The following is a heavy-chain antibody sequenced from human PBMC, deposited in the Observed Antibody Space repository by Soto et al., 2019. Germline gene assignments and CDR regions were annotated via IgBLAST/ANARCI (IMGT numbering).Heavy chain of an antibody. CDR1: GYTFTSYG. J-gene: IGHJ4*02. CDR2: ISGYNNNK. D-gene: IGHD6-13*01. CDR3: ARVGAIAPAEGDY. Sequence: QIQLVQSGTEVREPGASVKVSCQASGYTFTSYGIIWVRQAPGQGLELMGWISGYNNNKNYAQKYQARVTMTTDTSKRTAYMELRSLRSDDPAVYYCARVGAIAPAEGDYWGQGTLVTVSS. V-gene: IGHV1-18*01.